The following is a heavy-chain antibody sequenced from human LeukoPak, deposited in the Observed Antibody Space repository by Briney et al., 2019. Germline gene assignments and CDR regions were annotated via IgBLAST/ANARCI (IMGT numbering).Heavy chain of an antibody. CDR2: INHSGST. CDR1: GGSFSGYY. CDR3: ARARYIVVVVAATEFDY. V-gene: IGHV4-34*01. D-gene: IGHD2-15*01. Sequence: SETLSLTCAVYGGSFSGYYWSWIRQPPGKGLEWIGEINHSGSTNYNPSLKSRVTISVDTSKNQFSLKLSSVTAADTAVYYCARARYIVVVVAATEFDYWGQGTLVTVSS. J-gene: IGHJ4*02.